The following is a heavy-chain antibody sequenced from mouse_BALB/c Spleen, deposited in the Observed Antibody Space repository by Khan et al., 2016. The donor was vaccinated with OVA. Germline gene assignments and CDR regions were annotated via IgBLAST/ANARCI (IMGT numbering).Heavy chain of an antibody. J-gene: IGHJ3*01. Sequence: VQLVESGAELARPGASVKMSCKASGYTFTSYTIHWIKQRPGQGLEWIGYINPSNGYTNYNQKFKDKATLTTDKSSTTAYLQLSSLTSDDSAVYICVRDGAYHRNDGWFAYWGQGTLVTVSA. CDR1: GYTFTSYT. CDR3: VRDGAYHRNDGWFAY. D-gene: IGHD2-14*01. CDR2: INPSNGYT. V-gene: IGHV1-4*01.